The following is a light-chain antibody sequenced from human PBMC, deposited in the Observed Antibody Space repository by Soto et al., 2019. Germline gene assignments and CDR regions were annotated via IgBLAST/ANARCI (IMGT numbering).Light chain of an antibody. CDR3: CSYAGSSSYV. V-gene: IGLV2-23*01. CDR2: EGS. J-gene: IGLJ1*01. Sequence: QSALTQPASVSGSPGQSITISCTGTSSDVGSYNLVSWYQQHPGKAPKLMIYEGSKRPSGVSKRFSGSKSGNTASLTISGLQAEDEADYYCCSYAGSSSYVFGTGTTLTVL. CDR1: SSDVGSYNL.